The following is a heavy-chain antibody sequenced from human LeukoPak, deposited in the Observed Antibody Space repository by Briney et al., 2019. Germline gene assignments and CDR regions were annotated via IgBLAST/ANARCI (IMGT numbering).Heavy chain of an antibody. Sequence: SETLSLTCTVSGGPISSSTYYGGWIRQPPGKGLEWIGSIYYSGSTYYNPSLKSRVTISVDTSKNQFSLKLSSVTAADTAVYYCARADGDYVTNYYYYGMDVWGQGNTVTVSS. J-gene: IGHJ6*02. CDR1: GGPISSSTYY. CDR2: IYYSGST. D-gene: IGHD4-17*01. CDR3: ARADGDYVTNYYYYGMDV. V-gene: IGHV4-39*01.